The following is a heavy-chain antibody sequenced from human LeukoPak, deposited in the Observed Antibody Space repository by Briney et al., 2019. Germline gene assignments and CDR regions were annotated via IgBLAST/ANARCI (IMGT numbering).Heavy chain of an antibody. CDR1: GGSISSGSYY. V-gene: IGHV4-61*02. D-gene: IGHD6-19*01. J-gene: IGHJ2*01. Sequence: SQTLSLTCTVSGGSISSGSYYWSWIRQPAGKGLEWIGRIYTSGSTNYNPSLKSRVTISVDTSKNQFSLKLSSVTAADTAVYYCARRTEYSSGWYLRGWYFDLWGRGTLVTVSS. CDR3: ARRTEYSSGWYLRGWYFDL. CDR2: IYTSGST.